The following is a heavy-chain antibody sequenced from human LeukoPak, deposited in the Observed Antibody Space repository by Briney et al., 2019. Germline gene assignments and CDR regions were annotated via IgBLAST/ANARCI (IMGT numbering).Heavy chain of an antibody. J-gene: IGHJ6*03. D-gene: IGHD4-11*01. CDR3: ARGQDYSNYFSYYYYMDV. CDR2: MNPNSGNT. V-gene: IGHV1-8*01. Sequence: ASVKVSCKASGYTLTSYDINWVRQATGQGLEWMGWMNPNSGNTGYAQKFQGRVTMTRNTSISTAYMELSSLRSEDTAVYYCARGQDYSNYFSYYYYMDVWGKGTTVTVSS. CDR1: GYTLTSYD.